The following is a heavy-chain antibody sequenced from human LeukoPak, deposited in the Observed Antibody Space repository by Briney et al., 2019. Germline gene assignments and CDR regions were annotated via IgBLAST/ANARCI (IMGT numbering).Heavy chain of an antibody. J-gene: IGHJ3*02. V-gene: IGHV3-21*01. CDR2: ISSSTSYI. CDR1: GFTFSSYT. D-gene: IGHD2-2*02. CDR3: ARDCTSSTCYRAFDI. Sequence: GGSLRLSCVASGFTFSSYTMNWVRQAPGKGLEWVSSISSSTSYIYYADSVKGRFTISKDNAKNSLYLQMNSLRAEDTAVYYCARDCTSSTCYRAFDIWGQGTMVTVSS.